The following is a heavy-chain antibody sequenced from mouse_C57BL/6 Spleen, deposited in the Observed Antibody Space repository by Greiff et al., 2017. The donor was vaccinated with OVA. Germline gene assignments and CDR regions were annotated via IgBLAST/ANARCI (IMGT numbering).Heavy chain of an antibody. J-gene: IGHJ2*01. V-gene: IGHV1-61*01. CDR2: IYPSDSET. Sequence: QVQLQQPGAELVRPGSSVKLSCKASGYTFTSYWMDWVKQRPGQGLEWIGNIYPSDSETHYNQKFKDKATLTVDKSSSTAYMQLSSLTSEDSAVYYCARSGQLRPHYVDYWGQGTTLTVSS. CDR1: GYTFTSYW. D-gene: IGHD3-2*02. CDR3: ARSGQLRPHYVDY.